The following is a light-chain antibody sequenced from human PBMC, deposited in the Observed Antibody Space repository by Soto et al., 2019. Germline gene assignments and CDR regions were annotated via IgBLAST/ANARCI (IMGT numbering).Light chain of an antibody. Sequence: VLTQPPSVSGAPGQRVTISCTGSSSNIGAGYDVHWYQQLPGTAPKLLIYGNSNRPSGVPDRFSGSKSGTSASLAITGLQAEDEADYYCQSYDSSLSGWKVFGGGTKLTVL. CDR2: GNS. CDR3: QSYDSSLSGWKV. CDR1: SSNIGAGYD. V-gene: IGLV1-40*01. J-gene: IGLJ2*01.